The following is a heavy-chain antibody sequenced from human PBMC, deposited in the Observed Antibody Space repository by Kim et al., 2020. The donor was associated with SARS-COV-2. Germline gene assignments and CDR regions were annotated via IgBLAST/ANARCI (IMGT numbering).Heavy chain of an antibody. CDR3: AREERPGRPFYYFDQ. V-gene: IGHV3-11*01. Sequence: GGSLRLSCAVSGFTFSDFDMHWFRQAPGEGLEWVSYVSATGITTYYADSVKGRFTISRDNAKNSLYLQMSSLRVDDTAVYFCAREERPGRPFYYFDQWG. D-gene: IGHD3-3*01. J-gene: IGHJ4*01. CDR1: GFTFSDFD. CDR2: VSATGITT.